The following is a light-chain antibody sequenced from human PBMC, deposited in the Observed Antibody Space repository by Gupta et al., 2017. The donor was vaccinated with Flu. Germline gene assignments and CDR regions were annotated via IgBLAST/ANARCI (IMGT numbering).Light chain of an antibody. V-gene: IGKV3-11*01. CDR3: QDRINLLT. CDR1: QSVSNY. Sequence: SPATLSLSPGERATLSCRASQSVSNYLEWYQQKPGLAPRLLIYDASNRATGIPDRFSGSGSGTDFTLTSSIRETEDFAVYYWQDRINLLTFGEGTRLEIK. J-gene: IGKJ5*01. CDR2: DAS.